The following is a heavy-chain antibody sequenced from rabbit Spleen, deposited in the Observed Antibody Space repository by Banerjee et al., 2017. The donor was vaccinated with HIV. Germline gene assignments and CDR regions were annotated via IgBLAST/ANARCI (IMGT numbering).Heavy chain of an antibody. CDR2: IYAGSSGTS. CDR3: ARDTGSSFSSYGMDL. D-gene: IGHD8-1*01. V-gene: IGHV1S40*01. Sequence: QSLEESGGDLVKPGASLTLTCTASGFSFSSSYWICWVRQAPGKGLEWIACIYAGSSGTSYYASWAKGRFTISKTSSTTVTLQMTSLTVADRATYFCARDTGSSFSSYGMDLWGQGTLVTVS. J-gene: IGHJ6*01. CDR1: GFSFSSSYW.